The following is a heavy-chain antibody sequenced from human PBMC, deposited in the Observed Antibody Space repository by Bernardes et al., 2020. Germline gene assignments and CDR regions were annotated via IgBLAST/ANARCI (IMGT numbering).Heavy chain of an antibody. J-gene: IGHJ6*04. CDR3: ARDYGSSGYDHRYYYYGMDV. D-gene: IGHD5-12*01. V-gene: IGHV4-59*11. Sequence: SEPLSLTCTVSGGSISSHYWSWIRQPPGKGLEWIGYIYYSGSTNYNPSLKSRVTISVDTSKNQFSLKLSSVTAADTAVYYCARDYGSSGYDHRYYYYGMDVWGKGTTVTVSS. CDR2: IYYSGST. CDR1: GGSISSHY.